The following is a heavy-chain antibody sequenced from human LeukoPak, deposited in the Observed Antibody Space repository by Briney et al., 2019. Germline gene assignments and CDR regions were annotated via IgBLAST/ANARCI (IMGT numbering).Heavy chain of an antibody. Sequence: KPSETLSLTCTVSGGSISSYYWSWIRQPAGKGLEWIGRIYTSGSTNYNPSLKSRVTMSVDTSKNQFSLKLSSVTAADTAVYYCARGGPPITIFGVVIRPSWFDPWGQGTLVTVSS. V-gene: IGHV4-4*07. CDR2: IYTSGST. J-gene: IGHJ5*02. D-gene: IGHD3-3*01. CDR1: GGSISSYY. CDR3: ARGGPPITIFGVVIRPSWFDP.